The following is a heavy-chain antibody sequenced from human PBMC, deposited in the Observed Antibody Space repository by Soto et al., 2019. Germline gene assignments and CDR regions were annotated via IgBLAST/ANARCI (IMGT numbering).Heavy chain of an antibody. D-gene: IGHD3-22*01. CDR2: ISYDGSNK. J-gene: IGHJ1*01. Sequence: QVQLVESGGGVVQPGRSLRLSCAASGFTFSSYGMHWVRQAPGKGLEWVAVISYDGSNKYYADSVKGRFTISRDNSKNTLYLQMNSLRAEDTAVYYCAKGPQVVVIQYFQHWGQGTLVTVSS. CDR3: AKGPQVVVIQYFQH. CDR1: GFTFSSYG. V-gene: IGHV3-30*18.